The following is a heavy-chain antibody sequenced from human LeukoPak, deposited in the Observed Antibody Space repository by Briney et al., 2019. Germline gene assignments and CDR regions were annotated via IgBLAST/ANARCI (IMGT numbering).Heavy chain of an antibody. J-gene: IGHJ4*02. V-gene: IGHV3-23*01. CDR3: AKVTGVSGWNSDS. D-gene: IGHD6-19*01. Sequence: PGGSLGLSCAASGFTFSSYAMTWVRQAPGKGLEWVSAISGSGASTYYADSVKGRFTISRDNSKNTLYLQMNSLRAEDTAVYYCAKVTGVSGWNSDSWGQGTRVTVSS. CDR1: GFTFSSYA. CDR2: ISGSGAST.